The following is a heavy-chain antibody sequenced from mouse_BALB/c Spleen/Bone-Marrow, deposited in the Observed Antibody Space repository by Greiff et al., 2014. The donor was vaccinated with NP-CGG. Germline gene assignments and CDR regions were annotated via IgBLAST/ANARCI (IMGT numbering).Heavy chain of an antibody. D-gene: IGHD2-3*01. CDR2: ISTGGSQT. Sequence: EVKLEESGGDLVKPGGSLKLSCAASGFTFSSYGMSWVRQTPDKRLEWVATISTGGSQTYYTDSVKGRFTTSRDNAKNTLYLQMSSLKSEDSAIYYCARRGYDNSYWYFGVWGAGTTVTVSS. J-gene: IGHJ1*01. CDR1: GFTFSSYG. V-gene: IGHV5-6*02. CDR3: ARRGYDNSYWYFGV.